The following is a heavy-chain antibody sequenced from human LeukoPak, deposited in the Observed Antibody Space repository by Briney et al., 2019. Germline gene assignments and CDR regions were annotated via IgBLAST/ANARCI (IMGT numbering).Heavy chain of an antibody. CDR3: ATGAGPFDY. D-gene: IGHD4-17*01. Sequence: PSETLSLTCTVSGGSISSGSYYWSWIRQPAGKGLEWIGRIYTSGSTNYNPSLKSRVTMSLDTSKNQFFLKLSSVTAADTAVYFCATGAGPFDYWGQGILVTVSS. J-gene: IGHJ4*02. CDR1: GGSISSGSYY. V-gene: IGHV4-61*02. CDR2: IYTSGST.